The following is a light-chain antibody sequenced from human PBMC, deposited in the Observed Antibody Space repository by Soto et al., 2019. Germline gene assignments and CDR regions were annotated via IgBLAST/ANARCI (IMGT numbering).Light chain of an antibody. CDR1: SSDVGSYNL. Sequence: QSALTQPASVSGSPGQSITISCTGTSSDVGSYNLVSWYQQHPGKAPKLIIYEGSQGPSGISHRFSVSKYGNTASLTISGLQAEDEADYYCFSYAGTLIFGGGTQLTVL. V-gene: IGLV2-23*01. CDR2: EGS. CDR3: FSYAGTLI. J-gene: IGLJ2*01.